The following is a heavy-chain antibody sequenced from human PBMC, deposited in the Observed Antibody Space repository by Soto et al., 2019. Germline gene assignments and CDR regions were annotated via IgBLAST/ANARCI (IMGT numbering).Heavy chain of an antibody. J-gene: IGHJ4*02. CDR3: ARLDYGSGTPHFDV. Sequence: GESLKISCQVSGYSFTSYWIGWVRQMSGKGLGWMAMIFPDDSDTRYSPSFQGRVTISVDKSTSTASLQWHSLEASDTAMYYCARLDYGSGTPHFDVWGQGTQVTVSS. V-gene: IGHV5-51*01. CDR1: GYSFTSYW. D-gene: IGHD3-10*01. CDR2: IFPDDSDT.